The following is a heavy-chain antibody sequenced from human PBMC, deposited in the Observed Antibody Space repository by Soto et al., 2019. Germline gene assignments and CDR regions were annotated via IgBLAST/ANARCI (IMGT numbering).Heavy chain of an antibody. J-gene: IGHJ4*02. Sequence: GSVRLSFAASGFTFSLYSMIWVRQAPGKGLEWVASITSSSSYIYYEDSLKGRFTISRDNAKNSLFLQLDSLRAEDTAVYFCVRARSTDSRPDYWGQGTLVTVSS. CDR3: VRARSTDSRPDY. V-gene: IGHV3-21*01. CDR2: ITSSSSYI. CDR1: GFTFSLYS. D-gene: IGHD3-22*01.